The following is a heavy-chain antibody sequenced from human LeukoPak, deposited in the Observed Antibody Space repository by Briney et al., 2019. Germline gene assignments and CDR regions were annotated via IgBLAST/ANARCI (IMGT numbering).Heavy chain of an antibody. J-gene: IGHJ3*02. CDR2: IRRDGSET. CDR1: GFTFSSYW. V-gene: IGHV3-7*01. Sequence: GGSLRLSCAASGFTFSSYWMSWVRQAPGKGMEWVANIRRDGSETHYVDSVMGRFTISRDNAKNSLYLQMNSLRAEDTAVYYCARDDTHYGSSGSFYDAFDIWGQGTMVTVSS. CDR3: ARDDTHYGSSGSFYDAFDI. D-gene: IGHD3-22*01.